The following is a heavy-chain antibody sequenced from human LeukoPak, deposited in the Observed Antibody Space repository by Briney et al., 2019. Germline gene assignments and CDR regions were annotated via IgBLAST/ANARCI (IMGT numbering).Heavy chain of an antibody. Sequence: SVKVSCKASGGTLSSYAISWVRQAPGQGLEWMGGIIPIFGTANYAQKFQGRVTITTDESTSTAYMELSSLRSEDTAVYYCARDRYYDSSGIRGDWFDPWGQGTLVTVSS. V-gene: IGHV1-69*05. D-gene: IGHD3-22*01. CDR3: ARDRYYDSSGIRGDWFDP. CDR2: IIPIFGTA. J-gene: IGHJ5*02. CDR1: GGTLSSYA.